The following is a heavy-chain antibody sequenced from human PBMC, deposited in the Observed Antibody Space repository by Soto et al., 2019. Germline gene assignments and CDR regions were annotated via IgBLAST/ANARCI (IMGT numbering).Heavy chain of an antibody. CDR1: GFTVSISY. J-gene: IGHJ4*02. V-gene: IGHV3-66*01. D-gene: IGHD2-2*01. Sequence: ELQLVESGGALVQPGGSLRLSCAASGFTVSISYMTWVRQVPGKGLEWVSIMYSAGHTYYADSVKGRFTISRDDSKNTLYLQMSSRRAEDTAVYYCAKRKYCPSTTGFDFWGRGTLVTVSS. CDR3: AKRKYCPSTTGFDF. CDR2: MYSAGHT.